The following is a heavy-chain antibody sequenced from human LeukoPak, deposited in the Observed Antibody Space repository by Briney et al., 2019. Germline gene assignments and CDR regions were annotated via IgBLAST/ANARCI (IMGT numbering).Heavy chain of an antibody. CDR3: STEEQSSRSLFAY. CDR2: IRYDATHI. D-gene: IGHD3-22*01. V-gene: IGHV3-30*02. CDR1: GFSFSTYG. J-gene: IGHJ4*02. Sequence: GGSLRLSCAASGFSFSTYGMHWLRQGPGKGLEWVAFIRYDATHIPYADSVKGRFTISRDNSKNTPYLQMDSLRAEDTAVYYCSTEEQSSRSLFAYWGEGTLVTVSS.